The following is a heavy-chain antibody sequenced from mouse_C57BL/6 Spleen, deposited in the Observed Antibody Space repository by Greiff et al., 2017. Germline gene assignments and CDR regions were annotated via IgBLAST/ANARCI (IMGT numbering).Heavy chain of an antibody. CDR3: TRDWVLSRYFDV. D-gene: IGHD2-14*01. J-gene: IGHJ1*03. Sequence: LQESGAELVRPGASVTLSCKASGYTFTDYEMHWVKQTPVHGLEWIGAIDPETGGTAYNQKFKGKAILTADKSSSTAYMELRSLTSEDSAVYYCTRDWVLSRYFDVWGTGTTVTVSS. CDR2: IDPETGGT. CDR1: GYTFTDYE. V-gene: IGHV1-15*01.